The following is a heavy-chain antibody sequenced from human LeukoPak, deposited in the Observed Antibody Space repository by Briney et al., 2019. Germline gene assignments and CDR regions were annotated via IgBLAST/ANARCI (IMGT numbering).Heavy chain of an antibody. CDR2: MNPNSGNT. J-gene: IGHJ4*02. CDR1: GYTFTSYD. CDR3: ARAPAARRYNWNKNIDY. V-gene: IGHV1-8*01. D-gene: IGHD1/OR15-1a*01. Sequence: ASVKVSCKASGYTFTSYDINWVRQATGQGLEWMGWMNPNSGNTGYAQKFQDRVTVTRNTSISTAYMELSSLRSEDTAVYYCARAPAARRYNWNKNIDYWGQGTLVTVSS.